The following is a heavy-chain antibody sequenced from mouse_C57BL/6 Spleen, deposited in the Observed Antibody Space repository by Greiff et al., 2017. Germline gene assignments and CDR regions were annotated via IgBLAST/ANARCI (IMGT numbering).Heavy chain of an antibody. CDR3: ARDADYYGSSVFDY. V-gene: IGHV5-4*01. D-gene: IGHD1-1*01. Sequence: EVQLVQSGGGLVKPGGSLKLSCAASGFTFSSYAMSWVRQTPEKRLEWVATISDGGSYTYYPDNVKGRFTITRDNAKNNLYLQMSQLKSEDTAMYYFARDADYYGSSVFDYWGQGTTLTVSS. CDR1: GFTFSSYA. J-gene: IGHJ2*01. CDR2: ISDGGSYT.